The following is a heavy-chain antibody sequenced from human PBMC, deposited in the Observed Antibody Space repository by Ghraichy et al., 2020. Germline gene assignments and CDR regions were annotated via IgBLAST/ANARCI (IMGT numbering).Heavy chain of an antibody. Sequence: GGSLRLSCAASGFTFSSYAMHWVRQAPGKGLEWVAVISYDGSNKYYADSVKGRFTISRDNSKNTLYLQMNSLRAEDTAVYYCARDQDPGYSSGLDYWGQGTLVTVSS. CDR3: ARDQDPGYSSGLDY. CDR2: ISYDGSNK. D-gene: IGHD6-19*01. CDR1: GFTFSSYA. J-gene: IGHJ4*02. V-gene: IGHV3-30-3*01.